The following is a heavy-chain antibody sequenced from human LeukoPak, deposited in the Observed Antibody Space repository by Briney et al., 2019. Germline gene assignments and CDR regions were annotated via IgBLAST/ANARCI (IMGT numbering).Heavy chain of an antibody. J-gene: IGHJ4*02. D-gene: IGHD6-13*01. CDR2: IYSGGST. CDR1: GFTVSSNY. V-gene: IGHV3-53*01. Sequence: GGSLRLSCAASGFTVSSNYMSWVRQAPGKGLEWVSVIYSGGSTYYADSVKGRFTISRDNSKNTLYLQMNSLRAEDTAVYYCARVGGIAAAGDPYFDYWGQGTLVTVSS. CDR3: ARVGGIAAAGDPYFDY.